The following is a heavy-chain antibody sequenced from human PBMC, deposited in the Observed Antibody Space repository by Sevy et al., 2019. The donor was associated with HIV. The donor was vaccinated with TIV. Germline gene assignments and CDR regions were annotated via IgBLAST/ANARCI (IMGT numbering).Heavy chain of an antibody. D-gene: IGHD1-1*01. CDR2: ISSSGSTI. V-gene: IGHV3-11*01. CDR1: GFTFSDYY. CDR3: ARDKVQLEQLSLRPYYYYGMDV. J-gene: IGHJ6*02. Sequence: GGSLRLSCAASGFTFSDYYMSWIRQAPGKGLEWVSYISSSGSTIYYADSVKGRFTISRDNAKNSLYLQMNSLRAEDTAVYYCARDKVQLEQLSLRPYYYYGMDVWGQGTTATVSS.